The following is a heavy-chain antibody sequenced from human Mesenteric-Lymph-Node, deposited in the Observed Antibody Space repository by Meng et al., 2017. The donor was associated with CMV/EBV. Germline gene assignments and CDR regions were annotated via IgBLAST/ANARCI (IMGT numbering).Heavy chain of an antibody. Sequence: GESLKISCAASGFTFNYYAMSWVRQAPGKGLEWVSAVSGSGGKRDYADSVQGRFTISRDNSKNTLYLQMNSLRVEDTAVYYCAGDPGLPNGMNVWGQGTTVTVSS. CDR1: GFTFNYYA. J-gene: IGHJ6*02. CDR3: AGDPGLPNGMNV. V-gene: IGHV3-23*01. CDR2: VSGSGGKR. D-gene: IGHD4-11*01.